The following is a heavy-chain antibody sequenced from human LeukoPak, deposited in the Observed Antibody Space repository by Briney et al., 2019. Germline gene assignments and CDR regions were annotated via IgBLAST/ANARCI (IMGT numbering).Heavy chain of an antibody. V-gene: IGHV3-30*02. D-gene: IGHD6-19*01. Sequence: GGSLRLSCGASGFIFNNYGMHWVRQAPGKGLEWVAFIRFDGSDKYYADSVKGRFTISRDSSNDTVHLQLSSLRAEDTAVYYCAKSSGWYRSSTRGNYFDYWGQGTLVTVSS. J-gene: IGHJ4*02. CDR3: AKSSGWYRSSTRGNYFDY. CDR1: GFIFNNYG. CDR2: IRFDGSDK.